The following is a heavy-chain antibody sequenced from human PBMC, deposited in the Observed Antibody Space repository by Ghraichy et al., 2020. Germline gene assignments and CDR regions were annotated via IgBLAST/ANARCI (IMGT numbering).Heavy chain of an antibody. CDR3: ARDGGTYAFDY. Sequence: LSLTCAASGFTFSDYYMSWIRQAPGKGLEWVSYISSRGSTRHHADSVKGRFTISRDNAKNSLYLQMNSLRAEDTAVYYCARDGGTYAFDYWGQGTLVTVCS. J-gene: IGHJ4*02. CDR1: GFTFSDYY. D-gene: IGHD3-3*01. CDR2: ISSRGSTR. V-gene: IGHV3-11*01.